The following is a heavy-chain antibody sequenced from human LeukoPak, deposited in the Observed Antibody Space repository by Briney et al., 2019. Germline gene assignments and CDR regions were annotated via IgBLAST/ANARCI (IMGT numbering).Heavy chain of an antibody. CDR3: AARKVRGVWFYLDY. J-gene: IGHJ4*02. CDR1: GFTVSAYA. Sequence: GVSLRLSCAASGFTVSAYAMAWVRQAPGKGLEWVSTIYDDNTYYADSVKGRFAISTDNSKNTLYLQMNGLRVEDTAVYFCAARKVRGVWFYLDYWGQGTLVTVSS. D-gene: IGHD3-10*01. V-gene: IGHV3-23*01. CDR2: IYDDNT.